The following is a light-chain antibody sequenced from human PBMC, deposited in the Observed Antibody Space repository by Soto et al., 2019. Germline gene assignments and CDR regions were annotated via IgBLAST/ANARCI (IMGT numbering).Light chain of an antibody. CDR3: QQYKSYFLT. J-gene: IGKJ4*01. V-gene: IGKV1-5*03. CDR2: KAS. CDR1: QSISSW. Sequence: DILMTQSPSTLSASVGDRVTITCRASQSISSWLAWYQQKPGKAPKLLIYKASSLESGVPSRFSGSGSGTEFTLTISSLQPDDFATYYCQQYKSYFLTFGGGTKVEIK.